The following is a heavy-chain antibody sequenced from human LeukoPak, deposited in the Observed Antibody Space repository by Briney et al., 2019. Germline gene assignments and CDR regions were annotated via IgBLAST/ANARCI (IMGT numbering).Heavy chain of an antibody. CDR2: INPNSGGT. V-gene: IGHV1-2*02. Sequence: ASVKVSCKASGYTFTGYYMHWVRQAPGQGLEWMGWINPNSGGTNYAQKFQGRVTMTRDTSISTAYMELSRLRSDDTAVYYCAREKYSSSSSVLISDYWGQGTLVTVSS. J-gene: IGHJ4*02. D-gene: IGHD6-6*01. CDR1: GYTFTGYY. CDR3: AREKYSSSSSVLISDY.